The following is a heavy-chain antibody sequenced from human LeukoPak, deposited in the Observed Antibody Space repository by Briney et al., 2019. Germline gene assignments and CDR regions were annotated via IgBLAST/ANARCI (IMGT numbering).Heavy chain of an antibody. D-gene: IGHD2-2*01. V-gene: IGHV1-18*01. CDR1: GYTFTSYG. Sequence: ASVKVSCKASGYTFTSYGISWVRQAPGQGLEWMGLISGYNGNTNYAQKLQGRVTMTTDTSTSTAYMELGSLRSDDTAVYYCARDGPDRDIVVVPAAVGPSVGFDPWGQGTLVTVSS. CDR3: ARDGPDRDIVVVPAAVGPSVGFDP. CDR2: ISGYNGNT. J-gene: IGHJ5*02.